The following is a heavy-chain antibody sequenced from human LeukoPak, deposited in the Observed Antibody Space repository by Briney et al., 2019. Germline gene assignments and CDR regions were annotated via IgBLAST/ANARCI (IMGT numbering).Heavy chain of an antibody. CDR1: GFTFSSYW. J-gene: IGHJ3*02. D-gene: IGHD1-26*01. CDR2: IKEDGSEK. Sequence: GGSLRLSCAASGFTFSSYWITWVRQAPGKGLEWVANIKEDGSEKYYVDSVKGRFTISRDNAKNSVSLQMNSLRAEDTAMYYCARHDSGSYYVLVGAFDIWGQGTMVTVSS. V-gene: IGHV3-7*01. CDR3: ARHDSGSYYVLVGAFDI.